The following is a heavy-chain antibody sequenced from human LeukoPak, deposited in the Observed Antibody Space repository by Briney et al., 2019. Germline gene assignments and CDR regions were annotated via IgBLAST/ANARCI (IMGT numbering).Heavy chain of an antibody. Sequence: GESLKISCAASGFTFSSYEMNWVRQAPGKGLEWVSYIGSTVSHIYYLDSVKGRFTISRDNAKNSLYLHMNSLRAEDTAVYYCARDRDGSGWHDYWGQGTLVTVSS. J-gene: IGHJ4*02. D-gene: IGHD6-19*01. V-gene: IGHV3-48*03. CDR1: GFTFSSYE. CDR2: IGSTVSHI. CDR3: ARDRDGSGWHDY.